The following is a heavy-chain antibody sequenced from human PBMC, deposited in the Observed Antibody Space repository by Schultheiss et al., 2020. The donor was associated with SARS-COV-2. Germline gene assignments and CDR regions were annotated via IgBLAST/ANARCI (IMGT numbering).Heavy chain of an antibody. D-gene: IGHD3-3*01. J-gene: IGHJ4*02. Sequence: GGSLRLSCAASGFTVSSNYMSWVRQAPGKGLEWVSVIYSGGSTYYADSVKGRFTISRDNAKNSLYLQMNSLRAEDTAVYYCARDRPYYDFWSGYCFDYWGQGTLVTVSS. CDR2: IYSGGST. CDR3: ARDRPYYDFWSGYCFDY. V-gene: IGHV3-53*01. CDR1: GFTVSSNY.